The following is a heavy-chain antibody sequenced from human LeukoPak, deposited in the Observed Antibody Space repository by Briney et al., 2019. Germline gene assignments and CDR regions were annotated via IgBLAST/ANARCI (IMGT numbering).Heavy chain of an antibody. CDR3: ARAPHYYDSSFFDY. J-gene: IGHJ4*02. Sequence: SVKVSCKASGGTFSSYTISWVRQAPGQGLEWMGRIIPILGIANYAQKFQGRVTITADKSTSTAYMELSSLRSEDTAMYYCARAPHYYDSSFFDYWGQGTLVTVSS. V-gene: IGHV1-69*02. CDR2: IIPILGIA. CDR1: GGTFSSYT. D-gene: IGHD3-22*01.